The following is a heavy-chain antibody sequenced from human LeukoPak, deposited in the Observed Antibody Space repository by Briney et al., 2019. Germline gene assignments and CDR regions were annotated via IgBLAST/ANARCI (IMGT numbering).Heavy chain of an antibody. V-gene: IGHV3-30*04. CDR2: VLSDGSDQ. CDR3: ARVSKPGWFDYYYMDV. Sequence: PGGSLRLSCAASGFTFNSYAMKWVRQAPGKGLEWLAVVLSDGSDQYYGDSVQGRFTVSRDNSKNTLYLQMDNLRFEDTAVYYCARVSKPGWFDYYYMDVWGQGTMVTVSS. J-gene: IGHJ6*03. CDR1: GFTFNSYA. D-gene: IGHD3-10*01.